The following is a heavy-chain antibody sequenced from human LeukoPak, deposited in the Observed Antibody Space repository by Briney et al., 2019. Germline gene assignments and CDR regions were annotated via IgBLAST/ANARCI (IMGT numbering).Heavy chain of an antibody. V-gene: IGHV3-53*01. Sequence: GGSLRLSCAASGFTVSSNYMSWVRPAPGKGLEWVSVIYSGGSTYCADSVKGRFTISRDNSKNTLYLQMNSLRAEDTAVYYCARDYGSGYAFDIWGQGTMVTVSS. CDR3: ARDYGSGYAFDI. J-gene: IGHJ3*02. CDR2: IYSGGST. D-gene: IGHD3-10*01. CDR1: GFTVSSNY.